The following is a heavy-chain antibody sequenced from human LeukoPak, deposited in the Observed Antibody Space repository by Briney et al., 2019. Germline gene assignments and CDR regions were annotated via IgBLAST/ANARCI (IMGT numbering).Heavy chain of an antibody. CDR2: ISGSGGST. CDR1: GFTVNSNY. CDR3: AKDPGYYYDSSGYYPSYYYYGMDV. J-gene: IGHJ6*02. V-gene: IGHV3-23*01. D-gene: IGHD3-22*01. Sequence: GGSLRLSCAASGFTVNSNYMSWVRQAPGKGLEWVSAISGSGGSTYYADSVKGRFTISRDNSKNTLYLQMNSLRAEDTAVYYCAKDPGYYYDSSGYYPSYYYYGMDVWGQGTTVTVSS.